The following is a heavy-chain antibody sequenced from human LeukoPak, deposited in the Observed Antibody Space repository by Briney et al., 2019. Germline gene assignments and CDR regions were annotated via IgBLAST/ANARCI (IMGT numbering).Heavy chain of an antibody. D-gene: IGHD6-13*01. Sequence: SETLSLTCTVSGGSISSSSYYWGWIRQPPGKGLECIGSIYYSGSTYYNPSLKSRVTISVDTSKNQFSLKLSSVTAADTAVYYCARGRGYPIDLPNWFDPWGQGTLVTVSS. CDR3: ARGRGYPIDLPNWFDP. CDR1: GGSISSSSYY. CDR2: IYYSGST. V-gene: IGHV4-39*07. J-gene: IGHJ5*02.